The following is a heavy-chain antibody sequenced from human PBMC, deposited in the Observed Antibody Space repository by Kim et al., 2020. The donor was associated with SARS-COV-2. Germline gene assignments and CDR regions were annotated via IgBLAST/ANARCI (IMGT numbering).Heavy chain of an antibody. D-gene: IGHD3-10*01. CDR1: GGSFSGYY. J-gene: IGHJ3*02. V-gene: IGHV4-34*01. Sequence: SETLSLTCAVYGGSFSGYYWSWIHQPPGKGLEWIGEINHSGSTNYNPSLKSRVTISVDTSKNQFSLKLSSVTAADTAVYYCARGGHYLITMVRGLGAFDIWGQGTMVTVSS. CDR3: ARGGHYLITMVRGLGAFDI. CDR2: INHSGST.